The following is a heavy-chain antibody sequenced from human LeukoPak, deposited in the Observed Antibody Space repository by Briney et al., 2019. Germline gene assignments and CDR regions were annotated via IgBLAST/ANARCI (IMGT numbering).Heavy chain of an antibody. CDR2: LSGTGGNT. CDR3: AKAWALTYLGGVDS. D-gene: IGHD2-21*02. Sequence: GGSLRLSCAASAFTFSSYAMAWVRQAPGRGLEWVSTLSGTGGNTYYADSVRGRFTISRDNSRNTLYLQMNSLRAEDTAVYYCAKAWALTYLGGVDSWGQGTLVTVSS. J-gene: IGHJ4*02. V-gene: IGHV3-23*01. CDR1: AFTFSSYA.